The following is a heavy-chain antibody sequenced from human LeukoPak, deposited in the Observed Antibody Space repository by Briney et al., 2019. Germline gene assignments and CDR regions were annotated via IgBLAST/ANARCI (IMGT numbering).Heavy chain of an antibody. Sequence: GASVKVSCKASGYTFSSYGISWVRQAPGEGLEWMGWISVYNGNTNYAQKFQDRVTMTTDTSTSTTYMELKSLTSDDTAVYYCAGYSGVYLHYDYWGQGTLVTVSS. V-gene: IGHV1-18*01. CDR1: GYTFSSYG. CDR3: AGYSGVYLHYDY. J-gene: IGHJ4*02. CDR2: ISVYNGNT. D-gene: IGHD1-26*01.